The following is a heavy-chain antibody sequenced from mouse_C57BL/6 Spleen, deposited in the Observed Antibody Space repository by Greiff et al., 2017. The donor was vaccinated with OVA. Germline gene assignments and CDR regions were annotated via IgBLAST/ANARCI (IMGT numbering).Heavy chain of an antibody. CDR1: GYTFTDYY. CDR3: GSGSYFDY. Sequence: VQLQQSGPELVKPGASVKISCKASGYTFTDYYMNWVKQSHGKSLEWIGDINPNNGGTSYNQKFKGKATLTVDKSSSTAYMELRSLTSEDSAVYYCGSGSYFDYWGQGTTLTVSS. CDR2: INPNNGGT. V-gene: IGHV1-26*01. J-gene: IGHJ2*01. D-gene: IGHD3-2*02.